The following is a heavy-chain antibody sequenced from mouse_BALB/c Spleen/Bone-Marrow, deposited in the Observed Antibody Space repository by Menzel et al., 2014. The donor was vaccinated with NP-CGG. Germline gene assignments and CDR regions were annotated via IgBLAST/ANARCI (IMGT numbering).Heavy chain of an antibody. CDR1: GFSLTSYG. V-gene: IGHV2-9*02. J-gene: IGHJ3*01. D-gene: IGHD4-1*02. Sequence: VQLQESGPGLVAPSQSLSITCTVSGFSLTSYGVHWVRQPPGKGLEWLGVIWAGGSTYYNSALMSRLSISKDNSKSQVFLKMNSLQTDDTAMYYCARAQLGCFAYWGQGTLVTVSA. CDR3: ARAQLGCFAY. CDR2: IWAGGST.